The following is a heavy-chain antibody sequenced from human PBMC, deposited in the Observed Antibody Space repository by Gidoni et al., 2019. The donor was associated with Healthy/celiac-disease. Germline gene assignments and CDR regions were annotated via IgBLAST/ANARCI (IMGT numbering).Heavy chain of an antibody. CDR1: GGSISSSSYY. J-gene: IGHJ4*02. Sequence: QLQLQESGPGLVKPSETLSLTCTVSGGSISSSSYYWGWIRQPPGKGLEWIGSIYYSGSTYYNPSLKSRVTISVDTSKNQFSLKLSSVTASDTAVYYCARQPFFYCSSTSCYGYWGQGTLVTVSS. CDR3: ARQPFFYCSSTSCYGY. V-gene: IGHV4-39*01. D-gene: IGHD2-2*01. CDR2: IYYSGST.